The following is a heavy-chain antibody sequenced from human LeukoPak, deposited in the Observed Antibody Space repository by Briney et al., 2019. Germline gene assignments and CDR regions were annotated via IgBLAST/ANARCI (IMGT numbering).Heavy chain of an antibody. J-gene: IGHJ3*02. CDR2: IYYSGST. V-gene: IGHV4-59*01. CDR1: GGSISSYY. CDR3: ARDGNRGGNSVARLDAFDI. D-gene: IGHD4-23*01. Sequence: SETLSLTCTVSGGSISSYYWSWIRQPPGKGLEWIGYIYYSGSTNYNPSLKSRVTISVDTSKNQFSLKLSSVTAADTAVYYCARDGNRGGNSVARLDAFDIWGQGTMVTVSS.